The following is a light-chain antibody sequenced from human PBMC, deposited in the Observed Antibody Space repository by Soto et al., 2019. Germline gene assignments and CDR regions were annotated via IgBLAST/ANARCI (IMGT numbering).Light chain of an antibody. J-gene: IGLJ1*01. CDR2: HNS. CDR1: SSNIGAGYD. CDR3: QSYDSSLSGSRV. V-gene: IGLV1-40*01. Sequence: QSVLTQPPSVSGAPGQRVTISCTGSSSNIGAGYDVHWYQQLPGTAPKLLIYHNSNRPSGVPHRFSGSKSGTSASLAITGRQAEDEADYYCQSYDSSLSGSRVFGTGTKLTVL.